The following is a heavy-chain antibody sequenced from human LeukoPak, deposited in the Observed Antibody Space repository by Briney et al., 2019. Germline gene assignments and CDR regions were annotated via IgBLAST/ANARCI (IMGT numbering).Heavy chain of an antibody. Sequence: PGGSLRLSCAASGFTFSSYWMSWVRQAPGKGLEWVANIKQDGSEKYYVDSVKGRFTISRDNAKNSLYLQMNSLRAEDTAVYYCARVSYYDFWRHTDYYYYYMDVWGKGTTVTVSS. D-gene: IGHD3-3*01. CDR1: GFTFSSYW. CDR2: IKQDGSEK. J-gene: IGHJ6*03. V-gene: IGHV3-7*01. CDR3: ARVSYYDFWRHTDYYYYYMDV.